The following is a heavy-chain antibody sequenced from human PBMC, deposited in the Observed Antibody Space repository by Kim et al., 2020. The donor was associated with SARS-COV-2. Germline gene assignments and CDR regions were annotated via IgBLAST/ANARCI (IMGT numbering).Heavy chain of an antibody. CDR3: TAYRPDYYDSSGEFDP. Sequence: SVKGRFTISRDDSKSIAYLQMNSLKTEDTAVYYCTAYRPDYYDSSGEFDPWGQGTLVTVSS. V-gene: IGHV3-49*02. D-gene: IGHD3-22*01. J-gene: IGHJ5*02.